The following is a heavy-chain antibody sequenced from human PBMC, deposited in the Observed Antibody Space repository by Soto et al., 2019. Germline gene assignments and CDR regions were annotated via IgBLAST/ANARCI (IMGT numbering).Heavy chain of an antibody. CDR2: IYYSGST. V-gene: IGHV4-30-4*01. CDR3: ARINPPSFWSGSYPDY. Sequence: PSETLSLTCTVSGGSISSGDYYWSWIRQPPGKGLEWIGYIYYSGSTYYNPSLKSRVTISVDTSKNQFSLKLSSVTAADTAVYYCARINPPSFWSGSYPDYWGQGTLVTVSS. J-gene: IGHJ4*02. CDR1: GGSISSGDYY. D-gene: IGHD3-3*01.